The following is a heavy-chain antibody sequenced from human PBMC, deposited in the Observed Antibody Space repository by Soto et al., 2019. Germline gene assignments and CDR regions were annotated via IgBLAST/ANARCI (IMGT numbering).Heavy chain of an antibody. J-gene: IGHJ4*02. CDR2: IYHSGST. CDR3: ARGLHTVVRVKQNGYYFDY. D-gene: IGHD2-15*01. CDR1: GCSISIGYY. Sequence: ERRCRTAYVSGCSISIGYYWCWIRQAPGKGLEWTGSIYHSGSTYYNPSLKSRATISVDTSKNQFSLKLSSVTAADTAVYYCARGLHTVVRVKQNGYYFDYWGQGTLVTVYS. V-gene: IGHV4-38-2*02.